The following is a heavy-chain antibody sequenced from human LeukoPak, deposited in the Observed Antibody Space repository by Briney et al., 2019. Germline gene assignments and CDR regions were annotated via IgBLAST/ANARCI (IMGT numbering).Heavy chain of an antibody. V-gene: IGHV1-69*15. CDR3: ARIHDSTHGLLDE. Sequence: SVKVSCKASGGTFSSYAISWVRQAPGQGVEWMGRIITKFATVNYAQRFQGRLRLTADDSTGSAYMELTSLTSEDTAVYYCARIHDSTHGLLDEWGQGTLVTVSS. D-gene: IGHD5/OR15-5a*01. J-gene: IGHJ4*02. CDR2: IITKFATV. CDR1: GGTFSSYA.